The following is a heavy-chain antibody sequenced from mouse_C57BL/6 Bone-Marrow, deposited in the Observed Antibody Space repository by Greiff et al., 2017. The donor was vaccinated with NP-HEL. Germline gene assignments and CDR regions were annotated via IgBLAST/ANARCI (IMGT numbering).Heavy chain of an antibody. V-gene: IGHV14-4*01. CDR2: IDPENGDT. CDR1: GFNIKDDY. D-gene: IGHD3-2*02. CDR3: TTGQLRLRRKAAMDY. Sequence: VQLKQSGAELVRPGASVKLSCTASGFNIKDDYMHWVKQRPEQGLEWIGWIDPENGDTEYASKFQGKATITADTSSNTAYLQLSSLTSEDTAVYYCTTGQLRLRRKAAMDYWGQGTSVTVSS. J-gene: IGHJ4*01.